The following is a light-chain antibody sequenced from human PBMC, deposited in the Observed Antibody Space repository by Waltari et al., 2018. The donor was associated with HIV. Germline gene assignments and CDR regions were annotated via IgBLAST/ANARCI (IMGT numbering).Light chain of an antibody. CDR3: HVWDRATGV. CDR1: NIGRKN. V-gene: IGLV3-9*01. J-gene: IGLJ1*01. CDR2: RNT. Sequence: SYELTQPLSVSVALGQTARITCGGANIGRKNVHWYQQKPGQAPVLVIYRNTNPPSGIPERFSGSNSGNTATLTITRAQVGDEADYYCHVWDRATGVFGTGTTVTVL.